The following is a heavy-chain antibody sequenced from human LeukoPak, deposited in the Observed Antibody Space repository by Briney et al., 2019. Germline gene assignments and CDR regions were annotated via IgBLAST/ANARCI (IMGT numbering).Heavy chain of an antibody. V-gene: IGHV3-30*03. Sequence: GRSLRLSCAASGFTFSSYGMHWVRQAPGKGLEWVAVISYDGSNKYYADSVKGRFTISRDNSKNTLYLQMNSLRAEDTAVYYCGDTVMRDYWGQGTLVTVSS. D-gene: IGHD4-17*01. CDR1: GFTFSSYG. CDR3: GDTVMRDY. CDR2: ISYDGSNK. J-gene: IGHJ4*02.